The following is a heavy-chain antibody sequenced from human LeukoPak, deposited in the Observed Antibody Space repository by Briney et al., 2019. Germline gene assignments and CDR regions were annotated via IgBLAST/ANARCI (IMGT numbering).Heavy chain of an antibody. CDR1: GFTFSSYS. Sequence: GGSLRLSCAASGFTFSSYSMNWVRQAPAKGLEWVAIIWYDGSNKYYADSVKGRFTISSDNSKNTLYLQMNSLRAEDTAVYYCARGPVTADWYFDLWGRGTLVTVSS. J-gene: IGHJ2*01. CDR3: ARGPVTADWYFDL. CDR2: IWYDGSNK. D-gene: IGHD1-20*01. V-gene: IGHV3-33*08.